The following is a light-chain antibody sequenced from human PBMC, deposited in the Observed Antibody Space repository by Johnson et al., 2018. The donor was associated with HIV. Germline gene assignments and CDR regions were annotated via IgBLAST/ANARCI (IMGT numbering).Light chain of an antibody. Sequence: QSVLTQPPSVSAAPGQKVTISCSGSSSNIENDFVSWYQQLPGTAPKLLIYENNKRPSGIPDRFSGSKSGTSATLGITGLQTGDEADYYCGTWDSSLSAGPYVFGTGTKVTV. V-gene: IGLV1-51*02. CDR1: SSNIENDF. CDR2: ENN. J-gene: IGLJ1*01. CDR3: GTWDSSLSAGPYV.